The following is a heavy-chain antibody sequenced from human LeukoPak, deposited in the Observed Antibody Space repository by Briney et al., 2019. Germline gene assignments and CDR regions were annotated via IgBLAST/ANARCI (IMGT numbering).Heavy chain of an antibody. V-gene: IGHV3-9*01. CDR1: GFTFDDYA. CDR2: ISWNSGSI. J-gene: IGHJ1*01. D-gene: IGHD2-21*01. Sequence: PGGSLRLSCAASGFTFDDYAMHWVQQAPGKGLEWVSGISWNSGSIGYADSVKGRFTISRDNAKNSLYLQMNSLRAEDTALYYCVGAVVGEYFQHWGQGTLVTVSS. CDR3: VGAVVGEYFQH.